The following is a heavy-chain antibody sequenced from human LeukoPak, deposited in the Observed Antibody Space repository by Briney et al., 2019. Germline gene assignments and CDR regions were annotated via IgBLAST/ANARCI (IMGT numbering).Heavy chain of an antibody. V-gene: IGHV3-23*01. CDR2: ISVSGGTT. Sequence: GGSLRLSCAASGFTFSSFTMTWVRQAPGKGLEWVSGISVSGGTTYYADSVKGRFTISRGDSKNTLYLQMNSLRTEDTAVYYCAKDRGYWGQGTLVTVSS. CDR1: GFTFSSFT. CDR3: AKDRGY. J-gene: IGHJ4*02.